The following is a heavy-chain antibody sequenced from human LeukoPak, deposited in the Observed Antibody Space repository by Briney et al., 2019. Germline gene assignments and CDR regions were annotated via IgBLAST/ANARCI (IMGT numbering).Heavy chain of an antibody. D-gene: IGHD3-10*01. V-gene: IGHV3-30*02. CDR2: IPYDGSNK. J-gene: IGHJ6*02. CDR3: AKWFGEFSYYYYGMDV. Sequence: AGGSLRLSCAASGFTFSSYGIHWVRQAPGKGLEWVTFIPYDGSNKFYADSVKGRFTISRDNSKNTLYLQMNSLRPEDTAVYYCAKWFGEFSYYYYGMDVWGQGTTVTVSS. CDR1: GFTFSSYG.